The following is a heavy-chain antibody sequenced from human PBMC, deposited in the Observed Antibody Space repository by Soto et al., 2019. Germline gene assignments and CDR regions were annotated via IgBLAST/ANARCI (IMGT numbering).Heavy chain of an antibody. Sequence: QVQLEQSGAEVKKPGSSVKVSCKASGGTLSDHGVAWLRQAPGQGLEWMGGTIPVFNTAKYAQKFQGRVTVTADKFTNIAYMELSSLRSEDTASYFCARGVYGSRNYYTGPAAFDIWGQGTMVIVSS. CDR2: TIPVFNTA. V-gene: IGHV1-69*06. D-gene: IGHD3-10*01. J-gene: IGHJ3*02. CDR3: ARGVYGSRNYYTGPAAFDI. CDR1: GGTLSDHG.